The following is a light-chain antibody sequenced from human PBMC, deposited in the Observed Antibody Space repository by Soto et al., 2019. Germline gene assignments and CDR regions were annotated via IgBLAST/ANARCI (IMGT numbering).Light chain of an antibody. CDR2: EVS. CDR3: SSYTSSSTNVV. V-gene: IGLV2-14*01. Sequence: QSVLTQPASVSGSPGQSITISCTGTSSDFGGYNYVSWYQQHPGKAPKLMIYEVSNRPSGVSHRFSGSKSGNTASLTISGLPAEDEADYYCSSYTSSSTNVVFGGGTKLTVL. CDR1: SSDFGGYNY. J-gene: IGLJ2*01.